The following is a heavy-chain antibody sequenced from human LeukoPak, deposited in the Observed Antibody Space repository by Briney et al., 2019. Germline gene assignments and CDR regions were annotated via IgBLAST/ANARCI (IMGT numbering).Heavy chain of an antibody. CDR2: ISGSGGST. CDR3: AKDLAVVPAAMFGY. J-gene: IGHJ4*02. D-gene: IGHD2-2*01. Sequence: GGSLRLSCAASGFTFSSYAMSWVRQAPGKGLEWVSAISGSGGSTYYVDSVKGRFTISRDNSKNTLYLQINSLRAEDTAVYYCAKDLAVVPAAMFGYWGQGTLVTVSS. V-gene: IGHV3-23*01. CDR1: GFTFSSYA.